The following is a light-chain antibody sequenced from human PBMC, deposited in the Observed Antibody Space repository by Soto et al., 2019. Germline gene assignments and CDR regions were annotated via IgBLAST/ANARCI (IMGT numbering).Light chain of an antibody. J-gene: IGLJ2*01. Sequence: QSVLTQTPSVSGAPGQKITMSCTGSSSNIGAGYDVHWYQQLPGAAPRLLIYADNNRPSGVPDRFSASNSGTSASLAITGLQGEDEAVYSCQSYDTSLSGVIFGAGTKRTVL. V-gene: IGLV1-40*01. CDR1: SSNIGAGYD. CDR2: ADN. CDR3: QSYDTSLSGVI.